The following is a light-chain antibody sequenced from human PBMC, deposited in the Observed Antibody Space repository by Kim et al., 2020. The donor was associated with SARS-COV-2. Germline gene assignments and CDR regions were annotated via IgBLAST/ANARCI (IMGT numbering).Light chain of an antibody. CDR2: GAS. Sequence: ETVMTQSPGTLSVSPGERATLSCRASQIVGTNLAWYQQKPGQSPRLLIYGASTRATGVPGRFSGSGSGTEFTLTISSLQSEDFAVYYCQQYVSWMFGQGTKVDIK. J-gene: IGKJ1*01. V-gene: IGKV3-15*01. CDR3: QQYVSWM. CDR1: QIVGTN.